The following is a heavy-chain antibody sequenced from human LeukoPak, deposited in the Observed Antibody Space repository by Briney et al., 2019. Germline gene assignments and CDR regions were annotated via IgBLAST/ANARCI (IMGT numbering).Heavy chain of an antibody. Sequence: ASVKVSCKVSGYTFTDYYMHWVQQAPGKGLEWMGLVDPEDGETIYAEKFQGRVTITADTSTDTAYMELSSLRSEHTAEYYCATDRPSDSSGYNCWGQGTLVTVSS. V-gene: IGHV1-69-2*01. J-gene: IGHJ4*02. CDR3: ATDRPSDSSGYNC. CDR1: GYTFTDYY. CDR2: VDPEDGET. D-gene: IGHD3-22*01.